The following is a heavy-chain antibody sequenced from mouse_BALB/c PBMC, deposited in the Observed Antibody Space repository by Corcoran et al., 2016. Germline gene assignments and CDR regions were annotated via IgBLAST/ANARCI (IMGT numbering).Heavy chain of an antibody. J-gene: IGHJ4*01. Sequence: QVTLKVSGPGLLQPSQTLSLTCSFSGFSLSTSGMGVGWIRQPSGKGLEWLAHIWWDDDKRYNPALKSRLTISKDTSSNQVFLKIASVDTADTATYYCARIGYYGREAMDDWGQGTSATVSS. CDR1: GFSLSTSGMG. CDR2: IWWDDDK. CDR3: ARIGYYGREAMDD. D-gene: IGHD1-1*01. V-gene: IGHV8-8*01.